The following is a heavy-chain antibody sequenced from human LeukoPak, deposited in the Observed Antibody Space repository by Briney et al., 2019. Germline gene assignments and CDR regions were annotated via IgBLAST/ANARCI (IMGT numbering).Heavy chain of an antibody. Sequence: GGSLRLSCAASGFTFSSYWMSWVRQAPGKGLEWVANIKQDGSAKYYVPSVKGRFTISRDNAKNSLYLQMDSLRAEDTAMYYCARGTWLWDYWGQGTLVTVSS. CDR3: ARGTWLWDY. J-gene: IGHJ4*02. CDR1: GFTFSSYW. V-gene: IGHV3-7*01. CDR2: IKQDGSAK. D-gene: IGHD6-19*01.